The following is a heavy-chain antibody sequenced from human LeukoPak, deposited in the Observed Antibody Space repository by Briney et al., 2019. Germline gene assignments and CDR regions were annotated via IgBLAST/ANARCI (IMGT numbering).Heavy chain of an antibody. J-gene: IGHJ6*02. CDR1: GYSFTSYW. Sequence: AGESLRISCKGSGYSFTSYWIGWVRQMRGKGLEWMGIIYPGDSDTRYSPSFQGQVTISADKSISTAYLQWSSLKASDTAMYYCARAQQLGVIYYYGMDVWGQGTMVTVSS. CDR2: IYPGDSDT. D-gene: IGHD6-13*01. V-gene: IGHV5-51*01. CDR3: ARAQQLGVIYYYGMDV.